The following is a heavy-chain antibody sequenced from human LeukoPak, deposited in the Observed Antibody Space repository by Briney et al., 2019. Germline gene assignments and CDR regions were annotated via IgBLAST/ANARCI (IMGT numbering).Heavy chain of an antibody. Sequence: SETLSLTCTVSGGSISSSPYYWGWIRQPPGKGLEWIGNMYYSGSTYYNPSLKTRVTISVDTSKYQFSLKLTSVNTADPDVYFCARHTSVDGNWPRPLDYWGPGSLVTAS. V-gene: IGHV4-39*01. CDR1: GGSISSSPYY. CDR2: MYYSGST. CDR3: ARHTSVDGNWPRPLDY. J-gene: IGHJ4*02. D-gene: IGHD6-19*01.